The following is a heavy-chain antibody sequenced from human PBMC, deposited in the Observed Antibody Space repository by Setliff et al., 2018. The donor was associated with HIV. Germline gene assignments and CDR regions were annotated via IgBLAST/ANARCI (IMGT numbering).Heavy chain of an antibody. CDR2: IKSKTDGGTT. CDR1: GFTFSTAW. J-gene: IGHJ4*02. CDR3: TTTLSLWFGAPFDY. Sequence: PRGSLRLSCAASGFTFSTAWMNWVRQAPGKGLEWVGHIKSKTDGGTTDYAAPVKGRFTISRDDSKNTLYLQMNSLKSEDTAVYYCTTTLSLWFGAPFDYWGQGTLVTVSS. V-gene: IGHV3-15*01. D-gene: IGHD3-10*01.